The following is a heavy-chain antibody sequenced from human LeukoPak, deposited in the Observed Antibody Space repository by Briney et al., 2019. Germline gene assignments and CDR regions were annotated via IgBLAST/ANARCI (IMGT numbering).Heavy chain of an antibody. D-gene: IGHD5-24*01. CDR3: ARTRWGRDRPRLFDY. CDR1: GGSITSSRYY. V-gene: IGHV4-31*03. J-gene: IGHJ4*02. CDR2: IYYSGST. Sequence: TLSLTCSVSGGSITSSRYYWSWIRQHPGKGLEWIGYIYYSGSTYYNPSLKSRVTISVDTSKNQFSLKLSSVTAADTAVYYCARTRWGRDRPRLFDYWGQGTLVTVSS.